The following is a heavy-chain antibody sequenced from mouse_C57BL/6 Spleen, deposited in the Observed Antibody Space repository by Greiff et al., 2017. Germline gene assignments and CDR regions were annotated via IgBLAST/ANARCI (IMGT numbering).Heavy chain of an antibody. D-gene: IGHD1-1*01. J-gene: IGHJ4*01. Sequence: VQLQQSGPELVKPGASVKISCKASGYSFTGYYMNWVKQSPEKSLEWIGEINPSTGGTTYNQKFKAKATLTVDKSSSTAYMQLKSLTSEDSAVYYSARFSDGSDYYAMDYWGQGTSVTVSS. CDR1: GYSFTGYY. V-gene: IGHV1-42*01. CDR2: INPSTGGT. CDR3: ARFSDGSDYYAMDY.